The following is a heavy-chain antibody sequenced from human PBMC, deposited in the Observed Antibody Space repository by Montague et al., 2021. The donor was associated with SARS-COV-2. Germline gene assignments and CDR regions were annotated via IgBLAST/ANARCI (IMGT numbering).Heavy chain of an antibody. D-gene: IGHD1-7*01. Sequence: TLSLTCTVSGGSISSASFYWTWIRQSAGKGLEWIGRIQARGITNYKSSLKSRVAMSVDTSKNQFSLSLNSVTAADTATYFCARVPNWNYVPDYWGQGTLVTVSS. CDR2: IQARGIT. CDR1: GGSISSASFY. V-gene: IGHV4-61*02. CDR3: ARVPNWNYVPDY. J-gene: IGHJ4*02.